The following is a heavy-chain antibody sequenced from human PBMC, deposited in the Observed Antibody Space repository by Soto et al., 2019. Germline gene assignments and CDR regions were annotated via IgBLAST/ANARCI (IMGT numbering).Heavy chain of an antibody. CDR3: ARGMGHYGMDV. CDR2: IGTAGDP. Sequence: PGGSLRLSCATSQFTFRSYGMHWVRQAPGKGLQSVSAIGTAGDPYYPGSVKGRFTISRENAKNSLYLQMNSLRAGDTAVYYCARGMGHYGMDVWGQGTTVTVSS. CDR1: QFTFRSYG. J-gene: IGHJ6*02. V-gene: IGHV3-13*05.